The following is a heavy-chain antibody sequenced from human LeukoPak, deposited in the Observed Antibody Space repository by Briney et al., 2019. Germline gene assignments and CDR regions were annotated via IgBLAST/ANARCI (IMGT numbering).Heavy chain of an antibody. V-gene: IGHV5-51*01. CDR3: ARHWDGSSPAGFDY. J-gene: IGHJ4*02. CDR1: KDTFDNYW. Sequence: GESLKISCNGSKDTFDNYWIGWVRQMPGKGLEWMGIIYPGDSDTRYSPSFQGQVTISADKSISTAYLQWSSLKASDTAMYYCARHWDGSSPAGFDYWGQGTLVTVSS. CDR2: IYPGDSDT. D-gene: IGHD3-10*01.